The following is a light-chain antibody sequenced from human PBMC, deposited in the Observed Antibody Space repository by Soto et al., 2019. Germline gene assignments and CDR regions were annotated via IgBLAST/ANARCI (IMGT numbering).Light chain of an antibody. CDR1: QSISSQ. CDR2: DAS. J-gene: IGKJ4*01. Sequence: EIVLTQSPATLSLSPGERATLSCRASQSISSQLAWSQQKPGQAPRLLIHDASNRATGIPARFSGSGSSTDFTLTISSLAPEDFAVYFCQQRSNWPRSFGGGTKLEIK. CDR3: QQRSNWPRS. V-gene: IGKV3-11*01.